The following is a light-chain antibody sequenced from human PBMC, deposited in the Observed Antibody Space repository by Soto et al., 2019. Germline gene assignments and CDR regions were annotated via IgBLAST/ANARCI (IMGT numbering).Light chain of an antibody. CDR2: SNN. CDR1: SSXIGSNT. J-gene: IGLJ3*02. Sequence: QSVLTQPPSASGTPGQRVTISCSGSSSXIGSNTVNWYQQLPGTAPKLLIYSNNQRPSGVPDRFSGSKSGTSDSLAISGLQSEDEADYYCAAWDDSLNGPVFGGGTKLTVL. V-gene: IGLV1-44*01. CDR3: AAWDDSLNGPV.